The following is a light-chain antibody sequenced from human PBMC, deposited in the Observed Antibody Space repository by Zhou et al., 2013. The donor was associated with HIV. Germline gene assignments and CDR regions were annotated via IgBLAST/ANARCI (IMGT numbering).Light chain of an antibody. CDR3: QQFNSYPLT. CDR1: QDIKNY. Sequence: DIQVTQSPSSLSASVGDRVTITCQASQDIKNYLNWYQQKSGKAPKLLIHDASNLETGVPSRFSGSGSGTHFTFTISSLQPEDFATYYCQQFNSYPLTFGGGTKVEIK. V-gene: IGKV1-33*01. J-gene: IGKJ4*01. CDR2: DAS.